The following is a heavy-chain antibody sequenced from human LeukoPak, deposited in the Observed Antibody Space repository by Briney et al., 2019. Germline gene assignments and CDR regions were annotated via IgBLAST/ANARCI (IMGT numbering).Heavy chain of an antibody. D-gene: IGHD6-6*01. Sequence: SETLSLTCTVSGGSISSYYWSWIRQPPGKGLEWIGYIYYSGSTNYNPSLKSRVTISVDRSKNQFSLKLSSVTAADTAVYYCAREDYSSSSDYWGQGTLVTVSS. CDR3: AREDYSSSSDY. J-gene: IGHJ4*02. V-gene: IGHV4-59*12. CDR2: IYYSGST. CDR1: GGSISSYY.